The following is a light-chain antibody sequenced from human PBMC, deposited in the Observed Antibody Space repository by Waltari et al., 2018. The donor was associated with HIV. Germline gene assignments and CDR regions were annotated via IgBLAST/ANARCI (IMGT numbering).Light chain of an antibody. J-gene: IGLJ1*01. V-gene: IGLV3-19*01. CDR3: NSRDNSSKHYV. CDR2: GKN. Sequence: STELTQDPAVSVALGQTVRITCQGDSVRSYYASCYQQKPGHAPALVIYGKNNRPSGIPDRFSGSTSGNTASLTITGAQAEDEADYYCNSRDNSSKHYVFGSGTKVTVL. CDR1: SVRSYY.